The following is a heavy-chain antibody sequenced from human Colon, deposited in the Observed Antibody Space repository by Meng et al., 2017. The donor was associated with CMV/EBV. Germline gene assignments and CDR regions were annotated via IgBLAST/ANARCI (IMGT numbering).Heavy chain of an antibody. CDR3: AKDRAYCGSFSCSPNYFDG. J-gene: IGHJ4*02. CDR1: GFTFSSYN. CDR2: INGVGDTT. D-gene: IGHD2-21*01. V-gene: IGHV3-23*01. Sequence: GESLKISCAASGFTFSSYNMNWVRQAPGKGLEWVSGINGVGDTTYYADSVKGRFTISRDNSKNTLYLRMIDLRAEDTAMYYCAKDRAYCGSFSCSPNYFDGWGQGNLVTVSS.